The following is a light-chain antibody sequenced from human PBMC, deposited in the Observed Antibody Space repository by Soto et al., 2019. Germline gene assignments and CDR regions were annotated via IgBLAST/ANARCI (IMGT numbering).Light chain of an antibody. J-gene: IGKJ4*01. Sequence: EIVLTQSPAILSLSPWERATVSCRASQSVGTYLDWFQQKLGQAPRLLIYDASNRATGIPARFSGSGSSTDFTLTISSLEPEDFAVYFCQQRSNWPLTFGGGTKVDIK. CDR1: QSVGTY. V-gene: IGKV3-11*01. CDR3: QQRSNWPLT. CDR2: DAS.